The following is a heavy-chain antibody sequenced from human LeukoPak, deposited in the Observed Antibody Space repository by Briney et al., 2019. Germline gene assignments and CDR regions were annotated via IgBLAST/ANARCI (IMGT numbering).Heavy chain of an antibody. D-gene: IGHD1-1*01. CDR2: ISSSSSYT. CDR3: ARVGSSGSVDY. J-gene: IGHJ4*02. CDR1: GFTFSDYY. Sequence: GGSLRLSCAASGFTFSDYYMSWMRQAPGKGLAWVSYISSSSSYTNYADSVKGRFTISRDNAKNSLYLQMNSLRAEDTAVYYCARVGSSGSVDYWGQGTLVTVSS. V-gene: IGHV3-11*06.